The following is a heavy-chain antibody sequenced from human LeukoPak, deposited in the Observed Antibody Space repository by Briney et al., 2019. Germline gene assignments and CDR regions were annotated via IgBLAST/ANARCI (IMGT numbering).Heavy chain of an antibody. V-gene: IGHV4-59*01. Sequence: SETLSLTCTVSGGSISTYYWSWIRQPPGKGMEWIGYIYHSGSTKYNPSLKSRVTISVDTSKNQFSLKLSSVTAADTAVYYCAREVYYGSGSYYTNAFDIWGQGTMVTVSS. D-gene: IGHD3-10*01. CDR2: IYHSGST. J-gene: IGHJ3*02. CDR3: AREVYYGSGSYYTNAFDI. CDR1: GGSISTYY.